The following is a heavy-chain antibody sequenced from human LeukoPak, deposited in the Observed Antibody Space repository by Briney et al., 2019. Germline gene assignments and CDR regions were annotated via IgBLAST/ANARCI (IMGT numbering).Heavy chain of an antibody. D-gene: IGHD2/OR15-2a*01. V-gene: IGHV3-7*03. CDR1: GFSFRGSR. Sequence: GGSLRLSCAASGFSFRGSRMTSVREAPGEGLGWGANIKENGSEKYSEDFVKGRFTISRDNAKNSLELQMNSLRAEDTAVYYCARRGSTDYWGQGTLVTVSS. CDR3: ARRGSTDY. CDR2: IKENGSEK. J-gene: IGHJ4*02.